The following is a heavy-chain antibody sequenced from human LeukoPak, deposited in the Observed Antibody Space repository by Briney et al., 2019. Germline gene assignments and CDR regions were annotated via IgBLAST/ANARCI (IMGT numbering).Heavy chain of an antibody. Sequence: GGSLRLSCVVSGFTFSSYAMSWVRQAPGKGLEWVSYISSSGSTIYYADSVKGRFTISRDNAKNSLYLQMNSLRAEDTAVYYCARDLYGFDYWGQGTLVTVSS. CDR1: GFTFSSYA. D-gene: IGHD2-2*02. J-gene: IGHJ4*02. CDR2: ISSSGSTI. V-gene: IGHV3-48*04. CDR3: ARDLYGFDY.